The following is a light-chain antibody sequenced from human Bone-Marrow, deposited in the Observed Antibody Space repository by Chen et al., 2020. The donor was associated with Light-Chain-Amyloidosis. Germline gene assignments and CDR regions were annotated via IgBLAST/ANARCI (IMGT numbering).Light chain of an antibody. V-gene: IGLV3-25*03. CDR3: QSADSSGTYEVI. Sequence: SYELTQPPSVSVSPGPTARITCSGDDLPTKYAYWYQQKPGQAPVLVIHRDTERPSGISERFSGSSSGTKATLTSSGVQAEDEADYHCQSADSSGTYEVIFGGGTKLTVL. CDR1: DLPTKY. J-gene: IGLJ2*01. CDR2: RDT.